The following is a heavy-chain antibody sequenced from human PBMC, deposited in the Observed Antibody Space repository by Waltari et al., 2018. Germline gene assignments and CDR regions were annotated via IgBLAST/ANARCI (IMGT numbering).Heavy chain of an antibody. CDR3: ARVDDYYDSSGYYLSGAFDI. J-gene: IGHJ3*02. D-gene: IGHD3-22*01. CDR2: INHSGST. Sequence: QVQLQQWGAGLLKPSETLSLTCAVYGGSFSGYYWSWIRQPPGKGLEWIGEINHSGSTNYNPSLKSRVTISVDTSKNQFSLKLSSVTAADTAVYYCARVDDYYDSSGYYLSGAFDIWGQGTMVIVSS. V-gene: IGHV4-34*01. CDR1: GGSFSGYY.